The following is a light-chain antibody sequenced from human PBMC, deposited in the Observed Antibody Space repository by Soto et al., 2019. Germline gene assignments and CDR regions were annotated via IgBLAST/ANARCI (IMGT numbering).Light chain of an antibody. Sequence: EIVLTQSPGTLSLSPGERATLSCRASRSISSTYLAWYQQKPGQAPRLLIYGASSRATGIPDRFSGSGSGTDFTLTISRLEPEDFAVYSCKQYGGSPPYTFGQGTKLEIK. J-gene: IGKJ2*01. V-gene: IGKV3-20*01. CDR2: GAS. CDR3: KQYGGSPPYT. CDR1: RSISSTY.